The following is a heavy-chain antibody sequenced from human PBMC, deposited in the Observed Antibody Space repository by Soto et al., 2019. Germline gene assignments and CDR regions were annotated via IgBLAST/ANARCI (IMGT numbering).Heavy chain of an antibody. Sequence: QVQLVQSGAEVKKPGASVKVSCKASGYTFTSYDINWVRQATRQGLEYLGWMNPNSGNTGYVQKFQGRVTMTRDTSISTAYMELSSLRSEDSAVYFCARGIKYGAYSRWFDPWRQGTLVTVSS. V-gene: IGHV1-8*01. CDR1: GYTFTSYD. D-gene: IGHD4-17*01. CDR3: ARGIKYGAYSRWFDP. CDR2: MNPNSGNT. J-gene: IGHJ5*02.